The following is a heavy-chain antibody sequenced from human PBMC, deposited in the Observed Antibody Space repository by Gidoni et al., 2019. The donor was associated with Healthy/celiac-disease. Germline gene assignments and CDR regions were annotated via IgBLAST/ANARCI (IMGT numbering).Heavy chain of an antibody. CDR2: ISSSGSTI. CDR3: ARDGEKLRFLEPNRHYWYFDL. D-gene: IGHD3-3*01. J-gene: IGHJ2*01. V-gene: IGHV3-11*01. Sequence: QVQLVESGGGLVKPGGSLRLSCAASGFPFSDYYISWIRQAPGKGLEWVSYISSSGSTIYYADSVKGRLTISRDNAKNSLYLQMNSLRAEDTAVYYCARDGEKLRFLEPNRHYWYFDLWGRGTLVTVSS. CDR1: GFPFSDYY.